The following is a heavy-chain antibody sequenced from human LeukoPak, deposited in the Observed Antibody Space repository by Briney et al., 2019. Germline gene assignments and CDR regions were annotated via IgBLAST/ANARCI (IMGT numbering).Heavy chain of an antibody. CDR1: GFTFSRAW. J-gene: IGHJ4*02. V-gene: IGHV3-15*01. CDR2: IQSKTDGEST. Sequence: GGSLRLSCAASGFTFSRAWMSWVRQAPGKGLEWVGHIQSKTDGESTAYAAPVKGRFTISRDDSKNMLYLQMHSLKTEDTAVYYCTTGSYYKPFDYWGQGTLVTVSS. CDR3: TTGSYYKPFDY. D-gene: IGHD3-10*01.